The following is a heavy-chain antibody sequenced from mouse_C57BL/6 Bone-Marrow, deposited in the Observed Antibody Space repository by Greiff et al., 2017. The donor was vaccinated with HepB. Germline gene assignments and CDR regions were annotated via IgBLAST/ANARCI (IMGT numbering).Heavy chain of an antibody. CDR3: TRGVIVTHYYAMGY. Sequence: EVKLMESGEGLVKPGGSLKLSCAASGFTFSSYAMSWVRQTPEKRLEWVAYISSGGDYIYYADTVKGRFTISRDNARNTLYLQMSSLKSEDTAMYYCTRGVIVTHYYAMGYWGQGTSVTVSS. J-gene: IGHJ4*01. V-gene: IGHV5-9-1*02. CDR1: GFTFSSYA. D-gene: IGHD2-5*01. CDR2: ISSGGDYI.